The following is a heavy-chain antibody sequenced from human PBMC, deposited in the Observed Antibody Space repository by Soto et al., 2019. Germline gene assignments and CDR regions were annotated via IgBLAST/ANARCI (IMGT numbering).Heavy chain of an antibody. CDR1: GFTFSGFD. J-gene: IGHJ4*02. V-gene: IGHV3-13*01. Sequence: GGSLRLSCEASGFTFSGFDMHWVRQPTGKGLEWVSTIGTAGDTYYAVSVKGRFTISRDNTKNSLSLQMNSLRAGDTAVYFCARGQEVGAHFFDSWGQGTQVTVSS. CDR3: ARGQEVGAHFFDS. D-gene: IGHD2-15*01. CDR2: IGTAGDT.